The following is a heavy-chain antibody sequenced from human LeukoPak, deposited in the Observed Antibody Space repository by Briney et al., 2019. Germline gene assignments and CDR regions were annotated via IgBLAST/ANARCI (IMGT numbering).Heavy chain of an antibody. CDR1: GGSISSTTYY. Sequence: PSETLSLTCTVSGGSISSTTYYWGWIRQPPGKGLEWIATTYDSGSIGNTYYNPSLKSRVAISVDTSRNLGSLRLSSVTDADTSVYYCASGSGSCADSWGQGTLVTVSS. CDR3: ASGSGSCADS. J-gene: IGHJ4*02. V-gene: IGHV4-39*01. D-gene: IGHD2-15*01. CDR2: TYDSGSIGNT.